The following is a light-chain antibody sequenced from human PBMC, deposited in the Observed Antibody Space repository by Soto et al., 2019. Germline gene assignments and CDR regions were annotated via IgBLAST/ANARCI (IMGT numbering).Light chain of an antibody. Sequence: ETVMTQSPATLSVSPGEGATLSCRASQSVGNNLAWHQQKPGQPPRLLIYAASTRATGIPARFSGSGSGTDFTLTISSLQSEDLAVYYCQQYDSWPYTFGQGTMLDIK. J-gene: IGKJ2*01. CDR2: AAS. V-gene: IGKV3-15*01. CDR1: QSVGNN. CDR3: QQYDSWPYT.